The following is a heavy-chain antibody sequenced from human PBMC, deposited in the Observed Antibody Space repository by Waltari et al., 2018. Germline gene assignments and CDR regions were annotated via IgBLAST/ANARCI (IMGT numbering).Heavy chain of an antibody. V-gene: IGHV4-39*01. CDR3: ARHWKRSGYRFDP. Sequence: QLRLQESGPGLVKPSETLSLTCTVSGGSISSGGYYWGWIRQSPGKGLEWIGSIYYSGSTYNTPTLESRVTISGDTSKNEFSLKLSSVTAADTAVYYCARHWKRSGYRFDPWGQGTLVTVSS. CDR2: IYYSGST. D-gene: IGHD5-12*01. CDR1: GGSISSGGYY. J-gene: IGHJ5*02.